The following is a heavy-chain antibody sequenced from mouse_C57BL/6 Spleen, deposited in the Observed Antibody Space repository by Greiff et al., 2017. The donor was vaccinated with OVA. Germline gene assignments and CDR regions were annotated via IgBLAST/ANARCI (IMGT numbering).Heavy chain of an antibody. CDR1: GYTFTSYW. D-gene: IGHD2-3*01. Sequence: VQLQQSGTELVKPGASVKLSCKASGYTFTSYWMHWVKQRPGQGLEWIGNINPSNGGTNYNEKFKSKATLTVDKSSSTAYMQLSSLTSEDSAVYYCARGSYDGYYVLFAYWGQGTLVTVSA. CDR2: INPSNGGT. V-gene: IGHV1-53*01. J-gene: IGHJ3*01. CDR3: ARGSYDGYYVLFAY.